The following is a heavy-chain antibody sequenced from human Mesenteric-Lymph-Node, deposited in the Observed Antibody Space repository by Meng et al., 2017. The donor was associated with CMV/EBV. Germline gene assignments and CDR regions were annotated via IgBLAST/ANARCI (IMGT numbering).Heavy chain of an antibody. CDR3: AGRLGGNYYYYAMDV. J-gene: IGHJ6*02. Sequence: GESLKISCAASAFTFSSYTMHWVRQAPGKGLEWVAVISFDGINEYYADSVKGRFTISGDNSKNTLYLQMNSLRAEDTAVYYCAGRLGGNYYYYAMDVWGQGTTVTVSS. V-gene: IGHV3-30-3*01. D-gene: IGHD3-3*01. CDR1: AFTFSSYT. CDR2: ISFDGINE.